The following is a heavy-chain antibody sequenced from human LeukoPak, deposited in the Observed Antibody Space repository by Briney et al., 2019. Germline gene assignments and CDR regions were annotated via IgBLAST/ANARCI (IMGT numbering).Heavy chain of an antibody. J-gene: IGHJ4*02. CDR1: GFTFSSCA. CDR2: ISASGGST. CDR3: TTFYSRLTDY. Sequence: GGSLRLSCAASGFTFSSCAMSWVRQAPGKGLEWVSAISASGGSTYYADSVKGRFTISRDNSKNTLYLQMNSLRAEDTAVYYCTTFYSRLTDYWGQGTLVTVSS. V-gene: IGHV3-23*01. D-gene: IGHD2/OR15-2a*01.